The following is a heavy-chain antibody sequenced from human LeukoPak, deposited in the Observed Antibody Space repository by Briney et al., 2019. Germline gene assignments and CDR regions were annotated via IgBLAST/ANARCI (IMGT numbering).Heavy chain of an antibody. CDR2: MSPNSGNT. V-gene: IGHV1-8*01. J-gene: IGHJ4*02. Sequence: ASVKASCKTSGYTFTNYDINWVRQATGQGLEWMGWMSPNSGNTGYAQKFQGRVTMTRDTSISTAYMELSSLRSEDTAVYYCARDYYDFWSGSRYYFDYWGQGTLVTVSS. CDR3: ARDYYDFWSGSRYYFDY. D-gene: IGHD3-3*01. CDR1: GYTFTNYD.